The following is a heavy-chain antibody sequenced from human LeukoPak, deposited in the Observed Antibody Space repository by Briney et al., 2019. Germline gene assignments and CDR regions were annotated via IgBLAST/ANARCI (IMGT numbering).Heavy chain of an antibody. CDR2: ISSSGSLI. J-gene: IGHJ2*01. Sequence: PGGSLRLSCTAPESTFSSFPMSWVRQAPGGGLEWISSISSSGSLIYYADSLKGRFTVSRDNAKNSLYVQMNSLRAEDTAVYYCAKIGVSGQWYFDLWGRGTLVTVSS. CDR3: AKIGVSGQWYFDL. D-gene: IGHD5/OR15-5a*01. V-gene: IGHV3-21*01. CDR1: ESTFSSFP.